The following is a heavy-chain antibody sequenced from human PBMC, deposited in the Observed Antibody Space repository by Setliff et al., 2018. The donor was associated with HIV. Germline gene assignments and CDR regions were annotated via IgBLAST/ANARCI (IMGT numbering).Heavy chain of an antibody. CDR1: GYNFTSNW. V-gene: IGHV5-51*01. CDR2: IYPGDSDT. D-gene: IGHD1-20*01. CDR3: ARHITGISFFSYMDV. J-gene: IGHJ6*03. Sequence: PGESLKISCKGSGYNFTSNWIGWVRQMPGKGLEWMGIIYPGDSDTRYSPSFQGQVTISADKSNSTAYLQWSSLKASDTAMYYCARHITGISFFSYMDVWGTGTTVTVSS.